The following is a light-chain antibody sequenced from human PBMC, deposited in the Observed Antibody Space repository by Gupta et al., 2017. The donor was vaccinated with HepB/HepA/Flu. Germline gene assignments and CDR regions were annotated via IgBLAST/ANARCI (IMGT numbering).Light chain of an antibody. J-gene: IGLJ3*02. V-gene: IGLV3-21*04. CDR3: QVWDSSSDHVV. CDR1: NIGSKS. Sequence: SYVLTQPPSVSVAPGKTARITCGGNNIGSKSVHWYQQKPGQAPVLVIYYDSDRPSGIPERVSGSNSGNTATLTIXRXEAGDEXDYYCQVWDSSSDHVVFGGGTKLTVL. CDR2: YDS.